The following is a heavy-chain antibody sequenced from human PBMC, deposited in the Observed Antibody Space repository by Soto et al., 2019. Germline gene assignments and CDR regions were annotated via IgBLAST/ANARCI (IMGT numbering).Heavy chain of an antibody. V-gene: IGHV3-48*02. CDR3: ARDHGGSTWFVGVYYFFGMDV. Sequence: PGGSLRLSCAASGFIFSDYTMTWVRQAPGRGLELVSHISSSGGAIFYTESVKGRFTVSRDNAKNSLYLQMNSLRDEDTAVYFCARDHGGSTWFVGVYYFFGMDVWGQGTAVTVS. D-gene: IGHD6-13*01. CDR1: GFIFSDYT. CDR2: ISSSGGAI. J-gene: IGHJ6*02.